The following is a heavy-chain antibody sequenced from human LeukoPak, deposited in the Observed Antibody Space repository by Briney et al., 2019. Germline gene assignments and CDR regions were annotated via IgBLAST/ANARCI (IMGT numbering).Heavy chain of an antibody. CDR3: AKEHRGSGWYSYGVSYYFDY. J-gene: IGHJ4*02. CDR2: INAGNGNT. CDR1: GYTFTSYA. Sequence: ASVKVSCKASGYTFTSYAMHWVRQAPGQRLEWMGWINAGNGNTKYSQKFQGRVTITRDTSASTAYMELSSLRSEDTAVYYCAKEHRGSGWYSYGVSYYFDYWGQGTLVTVSS. V-gene: IGHV1-3*01. D-gene: IGHD6-19*01.